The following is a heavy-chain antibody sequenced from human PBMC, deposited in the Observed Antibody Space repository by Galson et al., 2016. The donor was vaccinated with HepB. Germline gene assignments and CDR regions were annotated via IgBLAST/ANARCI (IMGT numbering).Heavy chain of an antibody. D-gene: IGHD3-3*01. Sequence: SLRLSCAASGYTFSDHYMTWIRQAPGKGLEWVSYISSGGNTIFYPYSVKGRFTISRDNAKNSLFLQMHSLRAEDTAVYYCARHSTPPYYDFWSGYDWFHPWGQGTLVTVSS. V-gene: IGHV3-11*01. J-gene: IGHJ5*02. CDR1: GYTFSDHY. CDR3: ARHSTPPYYDFWSGYDWFHP. CDR2: ISSGGNTI.